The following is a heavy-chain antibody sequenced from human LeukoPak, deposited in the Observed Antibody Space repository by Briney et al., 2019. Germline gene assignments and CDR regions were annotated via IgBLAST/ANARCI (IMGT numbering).Heavy chain of an antibody. Sequence: GGSLRLSCAASGFTFSSYEMNWVRQAPGKGLEWVSAISGSGGSTYYADSVKGRFTISRDNSKNTLYLQMNSLRAEDTAVYYCAKERNYGDYGPIDYWGQGTLVTVSS. J-gene: IGHJ4*02. CDR1: GFTFSSYE. CDR2: ISGSGGST. V-gene: IGHV3-23*01. D-gene: IGHD4-17*01. CDR3: AKERNYGDYGPIDY.